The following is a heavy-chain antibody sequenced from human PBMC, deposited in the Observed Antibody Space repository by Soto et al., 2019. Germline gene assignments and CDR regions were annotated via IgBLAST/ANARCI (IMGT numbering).Heavy chain of an antibody. V-gene: IGHV5-51*01. Sequence: PGESLKISCKGSGYTFISHWIAWVRQMPGKGLEWMGIMYPGESDTRYSPSFQGQVTISADKSISTAYLQWSSLKASDTAMYYCARIYSGTYRLDVWGQGTTVTVSS. CDR1: GYTFISHW. CDR2: MYPGESDT. CDR3: ARIYSGTYRLDV. J-gene: IGHJ6*02. D-gene: IGHD1-26*01.